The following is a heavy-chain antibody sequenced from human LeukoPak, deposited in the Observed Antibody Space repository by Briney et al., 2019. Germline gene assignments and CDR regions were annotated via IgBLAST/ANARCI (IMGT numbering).Heavy chain of an antibody. V-gene: IGHV4-34*01. D-gene: IGHD5-12*01. CDR3: ARGLATTNYYYYGTDV. J-gene: IGHJ6*04. Sequence: SGTLSLTCAVYGGSFSGYYWSWIRQPPGKGLEWIGEINHSGSTNYNPSLKSRVTISVDTSKNQFSLKLSSVTAADTAVYYCARGLATTNYYYYGTDVWGKGTTVTVSS. CDR1: GGSFSGYY. CDR2: INHSGST.